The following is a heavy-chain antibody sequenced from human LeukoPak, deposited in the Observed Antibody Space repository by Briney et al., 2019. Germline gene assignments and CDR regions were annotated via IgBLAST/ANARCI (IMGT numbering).Heavy chain of an antibody. CDR3: ASKRHDLRSAAFDI. CDR1: GGSISSYY. D-gene: IGHD3-3*01. J-gene: IGHJ3*02. CDR2: IFYSGTT. Sequence: PSETLSLTCSVSGGSISSYYGSWIRQPPGMGLEWIGYIFYSGTTNYNPSLKSRVTISVDTSKNQFSLRLTSVTAADTAVYYCASKRHDLRSAAFDIWGQGTMVTVSS. V-gene: IGHV4-59*01.